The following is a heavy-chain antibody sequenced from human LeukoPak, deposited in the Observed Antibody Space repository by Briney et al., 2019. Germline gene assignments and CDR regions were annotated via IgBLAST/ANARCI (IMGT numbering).Heavy chain of an antibody. CDR3: VRAGLSDAFDI. CDR2: ISNSGST. J-gene: IGHJ3*02. D-gene: IGHD2-8*02. V-gene: IGHV4-59*01. CDR1: GASISNYY. Sequence: SETLSLTCTVSGASISNYYWSWIRQPPGKGLEWIGYISNSGSTNYNPSLKNRVTISGDTSKNQFSLKLNSVTAADTAVYYCVRAGLSDAFDIWGQGTMVTVSS.